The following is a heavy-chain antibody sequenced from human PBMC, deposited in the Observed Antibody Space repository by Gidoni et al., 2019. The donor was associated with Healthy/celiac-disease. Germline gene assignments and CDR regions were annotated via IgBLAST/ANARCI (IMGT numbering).Heavy chain of an antibody. Sequence: EVQLEESGGGLVKPGGSLRLSCAASGFTFSNAWMSWVRQAPGKGLEWVGRIKSKTDGGTTDYAAPVKGRFTISRDDSKNTLYLQMNSLKTEDTAVYYCTTDPPLRGYFDYWGQGTLVTVSS. V-gene: IGHV3-15*01. D-gene: IGHD4-17*01. CDR2: IKSKTDGGTT. CDR3: TTDPPLRGYFDY. J-gene: IGHJ4*02. CDR1: GFTFSNAW.